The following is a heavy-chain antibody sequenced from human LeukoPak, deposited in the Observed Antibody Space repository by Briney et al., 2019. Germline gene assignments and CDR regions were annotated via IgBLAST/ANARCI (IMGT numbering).Heavy chain of an antibody. Sequence: GASVKVSCKASGGTFSSYAISWVRQAPRQGLEWMGRIIPILGIANYAQKFQGRVTITADKSTSTAYMELSSLRSEDAAVYYCARDVNDYVWGSYPLPWGQGTLVTVSS. J-gene: IGHJ5*02. CDR2: IIPILGIA. CDR1: GGTFSSYA. D-gene: IGHD3-16*02. CDR3: ARDVNDYVWGSYPLP. V-gene: IGHV1-69*04.